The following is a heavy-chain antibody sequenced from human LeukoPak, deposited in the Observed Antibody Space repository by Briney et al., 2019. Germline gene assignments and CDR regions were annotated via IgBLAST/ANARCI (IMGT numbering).Heavy chain of an antibody. J-gene: IGHJ4*02. CDR3: VKAALHLGELSLLCDY. V-gene: IGHV3-30*02. Sequence: QSGGSLRLSCAASGFTFSNYGMHWVRQAPGKGLEWVTFIRYDGRNTYYADSVKGRFTISRDNSKNMVYLQMDSLRPEDTAVYYCVKAALHLGELSLLCDYWGQGTLVTVSS. D-gene: IGHD3-16*02. CDR1: GFTFSNYG. CDR2: IRYDGRNT.